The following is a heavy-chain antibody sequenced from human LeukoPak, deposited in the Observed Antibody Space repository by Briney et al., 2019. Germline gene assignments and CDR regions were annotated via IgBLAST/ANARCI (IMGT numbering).Heavy chain of an antibody. J-gene: IGHJ2*01. D-gene: IGHD5-12*01. CDR1: GGSISSYY. CDR3: ARVVSWGYDPRYPRVLDWYFDL. V-gene: IGHV4-59*01. CDR2: IYYSGST. Sequence: SETLSLTCTVSGGSISSYYWSWIRQPPGKGLEWIGYIYYSGSTNYNPSLKSRVTISVDTSKNQFSLKLSSVTAADTAVYYCARVVSWGYDPRYPRVLDWYFDLWGRGTLVTVSS.